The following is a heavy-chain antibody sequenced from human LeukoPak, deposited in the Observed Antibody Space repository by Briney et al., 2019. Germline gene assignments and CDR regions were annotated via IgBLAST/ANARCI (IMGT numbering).Heavy chain of an antibody. D-gene: IGHD2-21*02. CDR2: ISSSSGSTI. Sequence: GGSLRLSCAASGFSFSSYEMNWVRQAPGRGLEWVSYISSSSGSTIYYADSVKGRFTISRDNAKNSLYLQMNSLRAEDTALYYCARAEGGPATAIYWGQGTLVTVSS. V-gene: IGHV3-48*03. CDR3: ARAEGGPATAIY. J-gene: IGHJ4*01. CDR1: GFSFSSYE.